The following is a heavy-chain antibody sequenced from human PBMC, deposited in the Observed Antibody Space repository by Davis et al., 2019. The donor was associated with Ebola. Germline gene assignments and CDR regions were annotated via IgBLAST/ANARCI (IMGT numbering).Heavy chain of an antibody. D-gene: IGHD2-15*01. CDR2: IWYDGSNK. Sequence: GESLKTSCAASGFTFSSYGMHWVRQAPGKGLEWVAVIWYDGSNKYYADSVKGRFTISRDNSKNTLYLQMNSLGAEDTAVYYCARDRAALGYCSGGSCYPLVNWFDPWGQGTLVTVSS. CDR3: ARDRAALGYCSGGSCYPLVNWFDP. V-gene: IGHV3-33*01. J-gene: IGHJ5*02. CDR1: GFTFSSYG.